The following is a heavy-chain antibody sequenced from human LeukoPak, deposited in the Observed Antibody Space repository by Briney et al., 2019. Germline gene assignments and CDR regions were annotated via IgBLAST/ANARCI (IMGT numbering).Heavy chain of an antibody. J-gene: IGHJ4*02. CDR2: IRYDGSNK. V-gene: IGHV3-30*02. D-gene: IGHD5-18*01. CDR1: GFTFSSYG. CDR3: AKPLIRGYSYGLLDY. Sequence: GGSLRLSCAASGFTFSSYGMHWVRQAPGKGLEWVAFIRYDGSNKYYADSVKGRFTISRDNFKNTLYLQMNSLRAEDTAVYYCAKPLIRGYSYGLLDYWGQGTLVTVSS.